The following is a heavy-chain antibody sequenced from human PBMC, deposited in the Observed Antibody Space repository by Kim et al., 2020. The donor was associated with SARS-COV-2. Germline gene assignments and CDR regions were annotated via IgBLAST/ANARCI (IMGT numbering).Heavy chain of an antibody. D-gene: IGHD1-26*01. CDR3: SKSRAFDY. CDR2: IDPNSGGT. V-gene: IGHV1-2*02. J-gene: IGHJ4*02. CDR1: GYTFTDYY. Sequence: ASVKVSCKTSGYTFTDYYMHWVRQAPGQGLEWMGWIDPNSGGTRFSQKFQGRVTVTRDTSISTAYMELSGLRSDDTAVYYRSKSRAFDYWGQGTLATVSS.